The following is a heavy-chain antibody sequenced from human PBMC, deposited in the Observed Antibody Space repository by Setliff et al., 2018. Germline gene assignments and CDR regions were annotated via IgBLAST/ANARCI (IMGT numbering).Heavy chain of an antibody. J-gene: IGHJ5*02. Sequence: ASVKVSCKASGDSFNNYAISWVRQAPGQGLEWMGGIIPMFGTPAYAQKFQDRVTITTDESTTTAYLELRSLRSDDTAVYYCARGIYYFDIMGDPWGQGTLVTVSS. V-gene: IGHV1-69*05. CDR3: ARGIYYFDIMGDP. D-gene: IGHD3-22*01. CDR1: GDSFNNYA. CDR2: IIPMFGTP.